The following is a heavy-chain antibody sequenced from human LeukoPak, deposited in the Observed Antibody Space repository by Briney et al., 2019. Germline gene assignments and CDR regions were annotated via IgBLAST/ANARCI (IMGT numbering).Heavy chain of an antibody. J-gene: IGHJ4*02. CDR3: ARGQAGSLDY. CDR2: INPNSGGT. V-gene: IGHV1-2*06. D-gene: IGHD6-13*01. Sequence: WMGRINPNSGGTNYAQKFQGRVTMTRDTSISTAYMELSRLRSDDTAVYYCARGQAGSLDYWGQGTLVTVSS.